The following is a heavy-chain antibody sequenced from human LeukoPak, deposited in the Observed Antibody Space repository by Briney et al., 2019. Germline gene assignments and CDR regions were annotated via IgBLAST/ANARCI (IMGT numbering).Heavy chain of an antibody. CDR1: GGSISSNDW. J-gene: IGHJ4*02. V-gene: IGHV4-4*02. Sequence: PSGTLSLTCAVSGGSISSNDWWGWVRQPPGKGLEWIGEIYHSGSPNYNPSLKSRVTISVDKSRNHFSLNLSSVTAADTAVYYCARVNINNWHSCDYWGQGTLVTVSS. D-gene: IGHD1-1*01. CDR2: IYHSGSP. CDR3: ARVNINNWHSCDY.